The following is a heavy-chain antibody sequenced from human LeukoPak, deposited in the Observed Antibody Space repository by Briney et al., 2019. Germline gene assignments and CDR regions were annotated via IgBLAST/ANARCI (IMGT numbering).Heavy chain of an antibody. Sequence: GGSLRLSCAASGFDFNNYNMNWVRQAPGKGLEWVSSITSSGTYIYYADSVKGRFTISRDNSKNTLYLQMNSLRAEDTAVYYCAKDERYYDSSGYFSYYYMDVWGKGTTVTVSS. CDR1: GFDFNNYN. D-gene: IGHD3-22*01. CDR2: ITSSGTYI. CDR3: AKDERYYDSSGYFSYYYMDV. V-gene: IGHV3-21*04. J-gene: IGHJ6*03.